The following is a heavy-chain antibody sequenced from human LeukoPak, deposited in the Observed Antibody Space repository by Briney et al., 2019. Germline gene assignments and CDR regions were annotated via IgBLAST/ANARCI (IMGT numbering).Heavy chain of an antibody. Sequence: SVKVSCKAAGGTFSSYAISWVRQAPGQGLEWMGGIIPIFGTANYAQTFQGRVTITADKSTSTAYMELSSLRSEDTAVYYCATLCCGSYYMDVWGKGTTVTVSS. CDR1: GGTFSSYA. CDR2: IIPIFGTA. CDR3: ATLCCGSYYMDV. D-gene: IGHD2-15*01. J-gene: IGHJ6*03. V-gene: IGHV1-69*06.